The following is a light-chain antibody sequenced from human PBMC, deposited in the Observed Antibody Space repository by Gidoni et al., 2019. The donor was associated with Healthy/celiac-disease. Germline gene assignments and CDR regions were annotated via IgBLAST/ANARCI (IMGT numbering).Light chain of an antibody. V-gene: IGKV4-1*01. CDR3: QQYYSTPRT. CDR2: WAS. J-gene: IGKJ4*01. CDR1: QSVLYSSNNKNY. Sequence: DIVMTQSHDSLAVSLAERATINCKSSQSVLYSSNNKNYLAWYQQKPGQPPKLLIYWASTRESGVPDRFSGSGSGTDFTLTISSLQAEDVAVYYCQQYYSTPRTFGGGTKVEIK.